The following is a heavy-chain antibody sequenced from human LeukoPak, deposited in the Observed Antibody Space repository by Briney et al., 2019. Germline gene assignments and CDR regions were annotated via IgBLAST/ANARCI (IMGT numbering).Heavy chain of an antibody. Sequence: SETLSLTCIVSGGSISSGTYYWGWIRQPPGKGLEWIGSIYYSGSTYYNPSLKSRLTISVDTSKNQFSLKLSSVTAADTAVYYCARSPNSGYDPFDCWGQGTLVTVSS. V-gene: IGHV4-39*01. CDR2: IYYSGST. D-gene: IGHD5-12*01. CDR3: ARSPNSGYDPFDC. CDR1: GGSISSGTYY. J-gene: IGHJ4*02.